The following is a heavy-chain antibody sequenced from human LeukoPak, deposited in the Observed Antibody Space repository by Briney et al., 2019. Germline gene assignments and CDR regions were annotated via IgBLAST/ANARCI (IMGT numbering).Heavy chain of an antibody. CDR1: RSSFTSYW. D-gene: IGHD3-22*01. V-gene: IGHV5-51*01. Sequence: GESLQISCQGSRSSFTSYWIGWVRQLPGKGLEWMGIIYPDNSDTRYSPSFQGQVTISADKSISTAYLQWSSLKASDTAMYYCARHYYFDSSAYYPFDYWGQGTLVTVSS. CDR3: ARHYYFDSSAYYPFDY. CDR2: IYPDNSDT. J-gene: IGHJ4*02.